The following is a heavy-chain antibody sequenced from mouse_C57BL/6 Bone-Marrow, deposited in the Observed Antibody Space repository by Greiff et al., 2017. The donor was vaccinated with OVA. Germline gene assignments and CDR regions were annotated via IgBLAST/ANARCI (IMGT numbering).Heavy chain of an antibody. V-gene: IGHV14-3*01. CDR3: ARWNFGSSFYALAC. CDR1: GFNIKNTY. CDR2: LDPANDNT. J-gene: IGHJ4*01. D-gene: IGHD1-1*01. Sequence: EVQLQQSVAELVRPGASVKLSCTASGFNIKNTYMHWVKQRPEQGLEWIGRLDPANDNTKYAPKFQGKATMTADTSSNTAYLQLSSLSSADTAVYCCARWNFGSSFYALACWVPVTSVTVSS.